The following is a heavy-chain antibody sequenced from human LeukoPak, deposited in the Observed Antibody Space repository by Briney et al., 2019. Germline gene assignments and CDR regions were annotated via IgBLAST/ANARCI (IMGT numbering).Heavy chain of an antibody. Sequence: GGSLRLSCVASGFTFSGYAMSWVRQAPGKGLEWVSSISGSGASTYYADSVKGRFTISRDNSKNTLYLQMNSLRAEDTAVYYCAKDRIRYDYWGQGTLVTVSS. J-gene: IGHJ4*02. CDR1: GFTFSGYA. CDR2: ISGSGAST. CDR3: AKDRIRYDY. D-gene: IGHD3-16*01. V-gene: IGHV3-23*01.